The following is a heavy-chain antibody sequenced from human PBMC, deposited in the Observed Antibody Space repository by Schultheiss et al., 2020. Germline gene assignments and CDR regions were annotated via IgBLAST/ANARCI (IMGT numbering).Heavy chain of an antibody. Sequence: GGSLRLSCAASGFTFSSYGMHWVRQAPGKGLEWVAVIWYDGSNKYYADSVKGRFTISRDNAKNSLYLQMDSLRADDTAVYYCARRERDWYFELWGRGTLVTVSS. J-gene: IGHJ2*01. D-gene: IGHD1-26*01. V-gene: IGHV3-33*03. CDR2: IWYDGSNK. CDR1: GFTFSSYG. CDR3: ARRERDWYFEL.